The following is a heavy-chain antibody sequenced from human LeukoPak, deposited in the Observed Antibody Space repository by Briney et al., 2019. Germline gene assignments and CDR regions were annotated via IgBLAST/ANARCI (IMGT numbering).Heavy chain of an antibody. CDR1: GFTFSNYG. CDR2: IKQDGSEK. D-gene: IGHD3-16*02. J-gene: IGHJ4*02. V-gene: IGHV3-7*01. CDR3: ARDGTFGGVIVFPSSFDY. Sequence: GGSLRLSCAASGFTFSNYGMSWVRQAPGKGLEWVASIKQDGSEKFYVDSVKGRFTISRDNAKNSLYLQMNSLRAEDTAVYYCARDGTFGGVIVFPSSFDYWGQGTLVTVSS.